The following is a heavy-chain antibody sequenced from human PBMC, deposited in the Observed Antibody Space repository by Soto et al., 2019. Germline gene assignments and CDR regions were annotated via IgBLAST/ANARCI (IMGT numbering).Heavy chain of an antibody. CDR1: GFSLSTSGVG. Sequence: QITLKESGPTLVKPTQTLTLTCTFSGFSLSTSGVGVGWIRQPPGKALEWLALIYLDDDKRYSPSLKSTLTITKDTSKNQVVLTMTNMDPVDTATYYCAHRDTAMVYRDYWGQGSLVTVSS. CDR3: AHRDTAMVYRDY. CDR2: IYLDDDK. J-gene: IGHJ4*02. V-gene: IGHV2-5*02. D-gene: IGHD5-18*01.